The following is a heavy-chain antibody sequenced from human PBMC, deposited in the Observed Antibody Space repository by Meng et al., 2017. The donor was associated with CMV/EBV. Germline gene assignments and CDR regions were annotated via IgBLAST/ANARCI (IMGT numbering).Heavy chain of an antibody. D-gene: IGHD1-14*01. V-gene: IGHV3-21*01. CDR2: ISSSSSYI. Sequence: GESLKISCAASGVTFSSYSMNWVRQAPGKGLEWVSSISSSSSYIYYTDSVKGRFTISRANAKNSLYLQMNSLRAEDTAVYYCARDEGTGFDYWGQGTLVTVSS. CDR3: ARDEGTGFDY. CDR1: GVTFSSYS. J-gene: IGHJ4*02.